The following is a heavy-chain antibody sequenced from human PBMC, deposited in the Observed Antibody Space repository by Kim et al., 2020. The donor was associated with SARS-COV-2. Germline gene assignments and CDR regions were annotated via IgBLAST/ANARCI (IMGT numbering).Heavy chain of an antibody. V-gene: IGHV1-18*04. J-gene: IGHJ6*02. D-gene: IGHD6-19*01. CDR1: GYTFTSYG. Sequence: ASVKVSCKASGYTFTSYGISWVRQAPGQGLEWMGWISAYNGNTNYAQKLQGRVTMTTDTSTSTAYMELRSLRSDDTAVYYCARDELGSGYSSGWPAPYYYYGMDVWGQGTTVTVSS. CDR2: ISAYNGNT. CDR3: ARDELGSGYSSGWPAPYYYYGMDV.